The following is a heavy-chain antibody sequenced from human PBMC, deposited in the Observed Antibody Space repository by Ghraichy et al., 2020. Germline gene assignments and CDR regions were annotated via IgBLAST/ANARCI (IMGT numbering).Heavy chain of an antibody. CDR3: ARATVRDGMDV. CDR1: GVSLYGYY. D-gene: IGHD3-22*01. Sequence: SQTLSLTCAVYGVSLYGYYWTWIRQSPDKGLEWIGQIKHTGGPTYNPSLKSRVTISVDTSMKNFSLKLRSVTAADTAVYYCARATVRDGMDVWGQGTTVTVSS. J-gene: IGHJ6*02. CDR2: IKHTGGP. V-gene: IGHV4-34*01.